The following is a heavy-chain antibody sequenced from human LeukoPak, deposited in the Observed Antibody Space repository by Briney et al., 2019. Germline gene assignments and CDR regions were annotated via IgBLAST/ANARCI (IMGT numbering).Heavy chain of an antibody. D-gene: IGHD2-21*01. V-gene: IGHV4-59*01. CDR1: GGSISNYY. CDR2: IYYSGGT. Sequence: SETLSLTCTVSGGSISNYYWSWIRRSPGKGLEWIGYIYYSGGTNYNPSLKSRVTISVDTSKKQFSLRLSSVTAADTAVYYCARDLWPHMDVWGKGTTVTVSS. J-gene: IGHJ6*03. CDR3: ARDLWPHMDV.